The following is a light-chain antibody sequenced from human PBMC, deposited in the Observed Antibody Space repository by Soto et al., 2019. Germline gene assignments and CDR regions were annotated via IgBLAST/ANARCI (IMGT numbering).Light chain of an antibody. Sequence: EIVLTQSPGTLSLSPGERATLSCRASQSVSSSYLAWYQQKPGQAPRLLIYGASSRATGIPDRFSVSASGTDFTLTISRLEPEDFAVYYCQHYGTSALFGPGTIVDIK. V-gene: IGKV3-20*01. CDR3: QHYGTSAL. CDR1: QSVSSSY. CDR2: GAS. J-gene: IGKJ3*01.